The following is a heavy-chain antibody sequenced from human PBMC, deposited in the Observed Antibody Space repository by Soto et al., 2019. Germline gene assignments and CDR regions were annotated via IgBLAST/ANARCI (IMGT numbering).Heavy chain of an antibody. CDR1: GFTFRSYS. Sequence: EVQVVESGGGLVKPGGSLRLSCAASGFTFRSYSINWVRQAPGKGLEWVSSISGSGSDIYYAESVKGRFTISRDNAKNSLYLQMNSLRAEDTAVYYCARAGDYDYIWGSYRAYWFDPWGQGTLVTVSS. CDR2: ISGSGSDI. D-gene: IGHD3-16*02. V-gene: IGHV3-21*06. J-gene: IGHJ5*02. CDR3: ARAGDYDYIWGSYRAYWFDP.